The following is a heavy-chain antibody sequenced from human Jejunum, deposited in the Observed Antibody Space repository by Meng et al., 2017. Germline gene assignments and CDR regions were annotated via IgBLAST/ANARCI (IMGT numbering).Heavy chain of an antibody. CDR1: GYTFTGYS. CDR3: ARGVYPFFFDT. Sequence: QVQLVQSGAEVKKPGASARVSCQASGYTFTGYSIHWARQAPGQGLEWMGRINPDGSGTMYAQKFQGGVTMSRDTSISTVYMDLSRLTSDDTGLYYCARGVYPFFFDTWGQGTLVTVSS. D-gene: IGHD3-16*02. CDR2: INPDGSGT. J-gene: IGHJ4*02. V-gene: IGHV1-2*05.